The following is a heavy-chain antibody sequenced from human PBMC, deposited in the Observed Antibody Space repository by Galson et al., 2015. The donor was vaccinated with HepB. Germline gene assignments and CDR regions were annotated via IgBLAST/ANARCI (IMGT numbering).Heavy chain of an antibody. J-gene: IGHJ4*02. CDR2: IWYDGSNK. CDR1: GFTFSSYG. D-gene: IGHD3-10*01. V-gene: IGHV3-33*08. Sequence: SLRLSCVASGFTFSSYGMHWVRQAPGKGLEWVAVIWYDGSNKYYADSVKGRFTISRDNSKNTLYLQMNSLRAEDTAVYYCARGRYGSGSYYFDYWGQGTLVTVSS. CDR3: ARGRYGSGSYYFDY.